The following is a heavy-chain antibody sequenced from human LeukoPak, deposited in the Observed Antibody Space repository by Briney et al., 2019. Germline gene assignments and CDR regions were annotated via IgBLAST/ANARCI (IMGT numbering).Heavy chain of an antibody. CDR2: IYYTGST. Sequence: PSETLSLTCTVSGDSISSSPYYWGWIRQPPGKGLEWIGSIYYTGSTYYNPSLKSRVTISVDTSKNQFSLKLSSVTAADTVVYYCARRYSYSSLPDYWGQGTLVTVSS. V-gene: IGHV4-39*01. CDR3: ARRYSYSSLPDY. J-gene: IGHJ4*02. CDR1: GDSISSSPYY. D-gene: IGHD6-19*01.